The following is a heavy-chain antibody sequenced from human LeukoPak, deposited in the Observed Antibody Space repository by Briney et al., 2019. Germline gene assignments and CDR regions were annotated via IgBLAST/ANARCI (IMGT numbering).Heavy chain of an antibody. CDR1: GYSFTSYW. V-gene: IGHV5-51*01. D-gene: IGHD4-17*01. J-gene: IGHJ3*02. CDR2: IYPGDSDT. CDR3: ATTLTVTTDPDAFDI. Sequence: GESLKISCKGSGYSFTSYWIGWVRQMTGKGLEWMGLIYPGDSDTRYSPSFQGQVTISADKSISTAYLQWSSLKASDTAMYYCATTLTVTTDPDAFDIWGQGTMVTVSS.